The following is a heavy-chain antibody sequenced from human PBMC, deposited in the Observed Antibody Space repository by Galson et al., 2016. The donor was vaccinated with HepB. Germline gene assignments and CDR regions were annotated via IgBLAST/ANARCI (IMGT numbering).Heavy chain of an antibody. V-gene: IGHV4-31*03. J-gene: IGHJ4*02. D-gene: IGHD4-11*01. Sequence: TLSLTCTVSGGSISSGGYYWSWIRQHPGKGLEWIGFIYHSGTTYYNPSLKSRVTISVVTSENQFSLKPSSVTAAAAAVYYCAKSGPYGNHYFDYWGQGTLVTVSS. CDR2: IYHSGTT. CDR3: AKSGPYGNHYFDY. CDR1: GGSISSGGYY.